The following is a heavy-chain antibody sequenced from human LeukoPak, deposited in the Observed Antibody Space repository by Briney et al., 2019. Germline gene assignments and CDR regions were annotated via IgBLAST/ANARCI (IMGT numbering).Heavy chain of an antibody. Sequence: GGSLRLSCAASGFTVSNNYMSWVRQAPGKGLEWVSVIYSGDNTYYVESVKGRFTISRDNSKNTLFLQMNRLRAEDTAVYFCAGRRVLDASFDYWGQGTLVTVSS. D-gene: IGHD3-16*01. CDR1: GFTVSNNY. CDR3: AGRRVLDASFDY. J-gene: IGHJ4*02. CDR2: IYSGDNT. V-gene: IGHV3-66*02.